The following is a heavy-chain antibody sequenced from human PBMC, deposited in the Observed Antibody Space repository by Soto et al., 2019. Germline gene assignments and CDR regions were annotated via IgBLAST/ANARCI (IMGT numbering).Heavy chain of an antibody. Sequence: SETLSLTCTVSGGSISSGGYYWSWIRQHPGKGLEWIGYIYYSGSTYYNPSLKSRVTISVDTSKNQFSLKLSSVTAADTAVYYCAVRRVLRYCAWGQGTLVTVSS. CDR2: IYYSGST. V-gene: IGHV4-31*03. CDR3: AVRRVLRYCA. CDR1: GGSISSGGYY. D-gene: IGHD3-9*01. J-gene: IGHJ5*02.